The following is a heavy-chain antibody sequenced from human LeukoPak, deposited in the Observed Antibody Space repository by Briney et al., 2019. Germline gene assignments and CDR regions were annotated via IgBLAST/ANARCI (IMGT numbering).Heavy chain of an antibody. J-gene: IGHJ4*02. CDR2: IDPSDSYT. D-gene: IGHD5-12*01. V-gene: IGHV5-10-1*01. CDR1: EYTFTNHW. Sequence: RGESLKISCKGSEYTFTNHWISWARQMPGKGLEWMGKIDPSDSYTNYSPSFQGHVTISADKSISTAYLQWSSLKASDTAMYYCARAPDSDSGYDYFDYWGQGTLVTVSS. CDR3: ARAPDSDSGYDYFDY.